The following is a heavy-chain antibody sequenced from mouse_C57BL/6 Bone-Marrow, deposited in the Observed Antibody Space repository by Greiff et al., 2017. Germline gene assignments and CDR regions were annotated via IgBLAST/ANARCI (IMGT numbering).Heavy chain of an antibody. CDR3: ARSDGWLLLFAY. CDR2: INPNNGGT. CDR1: GYTFTDYY. V-gene: IGHV1-26*01. J-gene: IGHJ3*01. D-gene: IGHD2-3*01. Sequence: EVKLQQSGPELVKPGASVKISCTASGYTFTDYYMNWVKQSHGKSLEWIGDINPNNGGTSYNQKFKGKATLTVDKSYSTAFMELRSLTSEDSAVYYCARSDGWLLLFAYWGQGTLVTVSA.